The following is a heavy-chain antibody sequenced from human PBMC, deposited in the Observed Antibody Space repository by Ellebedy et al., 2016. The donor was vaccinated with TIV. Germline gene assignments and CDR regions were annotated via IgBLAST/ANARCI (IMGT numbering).Heavy chain of an antibody. V-gene: IGHV1-69*13. Sequence: SVKVSXXASGGTFSSYAISWVRQAPGQGLEWMGGIIPIFGTANYAQKFQGRVTITADESTSTAYMELSSLRSEDTAVYYCARGVGKGIEDWYFDLWGRGTLVTVSS. CDR3: ARGVGKGIEDWYFDL. J-gene: IGHJ2*01. CDR2: IIPIFGTA. CDR1: GGTFSSYA. D-gene: IGHD7-27*01.